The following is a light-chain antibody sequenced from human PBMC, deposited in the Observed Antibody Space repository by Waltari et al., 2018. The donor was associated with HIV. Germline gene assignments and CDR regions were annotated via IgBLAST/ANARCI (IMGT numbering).Light chain of an antibody. CDR1: SSNIEINY. CDR2: KSN. J-gene: IGLJ3*02. CDR3: AAWDDSLSVVM. V-gene: IGLV1-47*01. Sequence: QSVLTQPPPPSATPGQTVTIPCPASSSNIEINYVYWYRQPPGTAPKVLIYKSNQRPSGVPDRFAGSKSGTSASLAISGLRSEDEADYYCAAWDDSLSVVMFGGGTKLTVL.